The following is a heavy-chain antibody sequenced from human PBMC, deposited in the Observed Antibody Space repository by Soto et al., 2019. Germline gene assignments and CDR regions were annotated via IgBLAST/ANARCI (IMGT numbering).Heavy chain of an antibody. Sequence: EVQLVESGGGLVQPGGSLRLSCAASGFTFSSYSMNWVRQAPGKGLEWVSYISSSSSTIYYADSVKGRFTISRDNVNNSLYLQMSSLRAEDTAVYYCARDISASDAFDIWGQGTMVTVSS. CDR3: ARDISASDAFDI. CDR1: GFTFSSYS. V-gene: IGHV3-48*01. J-gene: IGHJ3*02. CDR2: ISSSSSTI.